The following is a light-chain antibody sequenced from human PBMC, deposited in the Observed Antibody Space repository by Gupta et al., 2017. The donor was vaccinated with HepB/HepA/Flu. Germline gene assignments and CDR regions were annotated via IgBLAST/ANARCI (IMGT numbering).Light chain of an antibody. Sequence: AIRMTQSSSSFSASTGDRVTITCRASRGISSCVAWYQQKPGKAPKLLIHAASTLQSGVPSMFSGSGSGTDFTLTISLLQSEDFATYYWQHYYSYPFTFGPGTKVDIK. CDR3: QHYYSYPFT. J-gene: IGKJ3*01. CDR1: RGISSC. CDR2: AAS. V-gene: IGKV1-8*01.